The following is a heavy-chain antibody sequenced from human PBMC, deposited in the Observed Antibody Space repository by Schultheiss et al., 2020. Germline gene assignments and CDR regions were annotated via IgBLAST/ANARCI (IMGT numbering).Heavy chain of an antibody. CDR3: AGYSVLLAGGTWDC. D-gene: IGHD6-13*01. J-gene: IGHJ4*02. V-gene: IGHV3-7*01. CDR2: IKQDGSEK. CDR1: GFTFSSYW. Sequence: GGSLRLSCAASGFTFSSYWMTWVRQTPGKGLEWVANIKQDGSEKYYVDSVKGRFTISRDNTKNSLFLQLSSLRVDDPAVYYCAGYSVLLAGGTWDCWGQGTMVTVAS.